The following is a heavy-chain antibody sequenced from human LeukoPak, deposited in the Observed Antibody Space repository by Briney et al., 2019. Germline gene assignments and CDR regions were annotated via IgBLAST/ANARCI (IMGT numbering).Heavy chain of an antibody. V-gene: IGHV3-23*01. CDR3: AKNQYSSPHRVYFDY. J-gene: IGHJ4*02. D-gene: IGHD6-13*01. Sequence: RGGSLTLFCAASGFTFSSYAMSWVRQAPGKGLEWVSCISGSGGSTYYADSVKGRFTISRDNSKNTLYLQMNSLRAEDTAVYYCAKNQYSSPHRVYFDYWGQGTLVTVSS. CDR1: GFTFSSYA. CDR2: ISGSGGST.